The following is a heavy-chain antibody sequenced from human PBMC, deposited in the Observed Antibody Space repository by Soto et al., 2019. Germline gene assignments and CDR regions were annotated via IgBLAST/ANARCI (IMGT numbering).Heavy chain of an antibody. D-gene: IGHD3-10*01. CDR1: GGSFSGYY. CDR3: ARVPRVRGARGMYYGMDV. Sequence: LSLTCAVYGGSFSGYYWSWIRQPPGKGLEWIGEINHSGSTNYNPSLKSRVTISVDTSKNQFSLKLSSVTAADTAVYYCARVPRVRGARGMYYGMDVWGQGTTVTVSS. V-gene: IGHV4-34*01. CDR2: INHSGST. J-gene: IGHJ6*02.